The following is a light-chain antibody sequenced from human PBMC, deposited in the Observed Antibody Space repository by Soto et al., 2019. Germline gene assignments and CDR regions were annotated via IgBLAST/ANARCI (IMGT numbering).Light chain of an antibody. CDR3: SSYTTSYFYV. Sequence: SALTQPASVSGSPGQSITISCTGSGRDIGAYDYVSWYQQHPGKAPKLLIYGVNNRPSGVSYRFSASKSAFTASLTISGLQAEDEAHYYCSSYTTSYFYVFGPGDQGHRP. V-gene: IGLV2-14*01. J-gene: IGLJ1*01. CDR1: GRDIGAYDY. CDR2: GVN.